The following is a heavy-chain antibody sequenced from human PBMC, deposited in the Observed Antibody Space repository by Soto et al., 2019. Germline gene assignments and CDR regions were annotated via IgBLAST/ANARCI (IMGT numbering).Heavy chain of an antibody. CDR1: GFTFSGHW. D-gene: IGHD2-2*01. V-gene: IGHV3-74*03. CDR2: INTDGGSL. CDR3: AREAGYCSRTSCYRRAYDT. Sequence: EVQLVESGGDLVQPGGTLRRSCAATGFTFSGHWMHWVRQVPGKGLEWVSRINTDGGSLAYADSVKGRFTISRDNAKNTLYLQMNGPRAEDTAVYYCAREAGYCSRTSCYRRAYDTWGQGTTVTVSS. J-gene: IGHJ3*02.